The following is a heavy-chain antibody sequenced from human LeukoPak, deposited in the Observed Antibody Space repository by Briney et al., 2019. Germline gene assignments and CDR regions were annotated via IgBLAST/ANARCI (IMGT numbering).Heavy chain of an antibody. CDR3: ARVLLLGVRGVTHDLDY. CDR1: GYTFTSYD. J-gene: IGHJ4*02. D-gene: IGHD3-10*01. CDR2: MNPNSGNT. Sequence: ASVKVSCKASGYTFTSYDINWVRQATGQGLEWMGWMNPNSGNTGYAQKFQGRVTMTRNTSISTAYMELSSLRSEDTAVYYCARVLLLGVRGVTHDLDYWGQGTLVTVSS. V-gene: IGHV1-8*01.